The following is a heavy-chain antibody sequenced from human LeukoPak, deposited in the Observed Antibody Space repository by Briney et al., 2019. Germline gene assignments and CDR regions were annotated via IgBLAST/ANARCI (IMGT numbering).Heavy chain of an antibody. Sequence: GGSLRLSCAVSGITVSNYGMSWVRQAPGKGLEWGAGISDSGGRTNYADSVKGRFTISRDNPKNTLYLQMNSLRAEDTAVYFCAKRGVVIRVILVGFHKEAYYFDSWGQGALVTVSS. D-gene: IGHD3-22*01. V-gene: IGHV3-23*01. CDR3: AKRGVVIRVILVGFHKEAYYFDS. CDR2: ISDSGGRT. J-gene: IGHJ4*02. CDR1: GITVSNYG.